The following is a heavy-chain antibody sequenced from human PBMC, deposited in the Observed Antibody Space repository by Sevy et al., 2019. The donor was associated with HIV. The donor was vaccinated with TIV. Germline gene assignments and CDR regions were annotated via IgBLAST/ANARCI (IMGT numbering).Heavy chain of an antibody. CDR2: ISYSGSST. CDR1: GFTFNNYA. Sequence: GGSLRLSCAASGFTFNNYAMSWVRQAPGKGLEWVSVISYSGSSTYYADSVKGQFTISRDNSKNTLYLQMNSLRAEDTAVYYGAKDRVSGSYYAGDFDYWGQGTLVTVSS. J-gene: IGHJ4*02. CDR3: AKDRVSGSYYAGDFDY. V-gene: IGHV3-23*01. D-gene: IGHD1-26*01.